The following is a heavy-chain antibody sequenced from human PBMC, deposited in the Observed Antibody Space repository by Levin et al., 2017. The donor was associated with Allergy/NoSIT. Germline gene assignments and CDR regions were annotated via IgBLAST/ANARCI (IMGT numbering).Heavy chain of an antibody. D-gene: IGHD6-6*01. CDR2: IVVGSGNT. J-gene: IGHJ4*02. Sequence: SVKVSCKASGFTFTSSAVQWVRQARGQRLEWIGWIVVGSGNTNYAQKFQERVTITRDMSTSTAYMELSSLRSEDTAVYYCAADAGKYSSSSRPPSPDYWGQGTLVTVSS. CDR3: AADAGKYSSSSRPPSPDY. CDR1: GFTFTSSA. V-gene: IGHV1-58*01.